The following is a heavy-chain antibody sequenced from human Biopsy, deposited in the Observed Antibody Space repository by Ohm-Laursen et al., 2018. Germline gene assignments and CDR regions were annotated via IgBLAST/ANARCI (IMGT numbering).Heavy chain of an antibody. J-gene: IGHJ5*02. V-gene: IGHV4-39*01. Sequence: PSQTLSLTCTVSGGSVSSNVAYWAWIRQPPGKGLESIGSIFYSGITYYNPSLQSQVTMSVDTSKNQFSMNLTSVTAADTAVYYCARHPTGFWFDPWGQGTLVIVSS. CDR2: IFYSGIT. CDR3: ARHPTGFWFDP. CDR1: GGSVSSNVAY.